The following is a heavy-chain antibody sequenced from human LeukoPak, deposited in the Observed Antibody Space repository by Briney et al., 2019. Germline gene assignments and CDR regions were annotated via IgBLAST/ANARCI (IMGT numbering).Heavy chain of an antibody. CDR1: GFTFSSYG. V-gene: IGHV3-30*02. J-gene: IGHJ4*02. D-gene: IGHD3-22*01. Sequence: GGSLRLSCAASGFTFSSYGMHWVRQAPGKGLEWVAFIRYDGSNKYYADSVKGRFTISRDNSKNTLYLQMNSLRAEDTAVYYCAKARKATGDLITMIVVKPSPFDYWGQGTLVTVSS. CDR2: IRYDGSNK. CDR3: AKARKATGDLITMIVVKPSPFDY.